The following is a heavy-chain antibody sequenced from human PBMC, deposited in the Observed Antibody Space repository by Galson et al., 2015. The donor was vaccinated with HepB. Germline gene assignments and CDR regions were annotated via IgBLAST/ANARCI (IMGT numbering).Heavy chain of an antibody. CDR2: ISSSSSTI. CDR3: ARDQADLSWFVLRYPGY. D-gene: IGHD3-9*01. Sequence: SLRLSCAASGFTFSSYSMNWVRQAPGKGLEWVSYISSSSSTIYYADSVKGRFTISRDNAKNSLYLQMNSLRAEDTAVYYCARDQADLSWFVLRYPGYWGQGTLVTVSS. V-gene: IGHV3-48*04. J-gene: IGHJ4*02. CDR1: GFTFSSYS.